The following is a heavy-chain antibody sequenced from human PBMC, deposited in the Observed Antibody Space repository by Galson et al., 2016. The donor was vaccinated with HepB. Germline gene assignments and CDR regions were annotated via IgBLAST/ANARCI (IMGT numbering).Heavy chain of an antibody. CDR1: GFSFSTYA. Sequence: SLRLSCAASGFSFSTYAMSWVRQAPGKGLEWVSGISGSGGTTHYADSVKGRFPISRDNSKNSLHLEMNSLSAEDTAVYYCGKHNFLDYYYMDVWGKGTTVTVSS. D-gene: IGHD2/OR15-2a*01. V-gene: IGHV3-23*01. CDR3: GKHNFLDYYYMDV. CDR2: ISGSGGTT. J-gene: IGHJ6*03.